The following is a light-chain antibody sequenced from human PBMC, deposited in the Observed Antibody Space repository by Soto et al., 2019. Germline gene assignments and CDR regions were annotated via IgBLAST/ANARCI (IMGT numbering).Light chain of an antibody. CDR2: AAS. J-gene: IGKJ3*01. CDR3: HQASSFPYT. V-gene: IGKV1-12*01. CDR1: HDIKKW. Sequence: DIQMTQSPSSVSASVGDTINITCRASHDIKKWLAWYQQKPGKAPKVPIYAASNLESGVSPRFSGSGAGTEFSLTISSLQTEDFATYFCHQASSFPYTFGPGTKVDIK.